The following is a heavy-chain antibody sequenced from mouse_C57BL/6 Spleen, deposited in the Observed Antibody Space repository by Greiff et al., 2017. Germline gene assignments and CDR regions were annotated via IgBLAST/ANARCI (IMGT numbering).Heavy chain of an antibody. CDR3: APIYDGHDGFAY. Sequence: QVQLKQSGAELAKPGASVKLSCKASGYTFTSYWMHWVKQRPGQGLEWIGYINPSSGYTKYNQKFKDKATLTADKSSSTAYMQLSSLTYEDSAVYYCAPIYDGHDGFAYWGQGTLVTVSA. D-gene: IGHD2-3*01. CDR1: GYTFTSYW. V-gene: IGHV1-7*01. J-gene: IGHJ3*01. CDR2: INPSSGYT.